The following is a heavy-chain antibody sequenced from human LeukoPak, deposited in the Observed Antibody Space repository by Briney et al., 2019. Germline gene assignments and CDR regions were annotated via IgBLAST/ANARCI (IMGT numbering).Heavy chain of an antibody. D-gene: IGHD6-19*01. J-gene: IGHJ4*02. CDR2: FDPGDGET. CDR3: STGVIAVSGGVFDF. Sequence: ASVKVSCKVSGYTVTELSIHWVRQAPGKGLEWMGGFDPGDGETIYEQRFHGRVTMTEDTSTDTAYLELSSLRSDDTALYYCSTGVIAVSGGVFDFWGPGTLVTVSS. V-gene: IGHV1-24*01. CDR1: GYTVTELS.